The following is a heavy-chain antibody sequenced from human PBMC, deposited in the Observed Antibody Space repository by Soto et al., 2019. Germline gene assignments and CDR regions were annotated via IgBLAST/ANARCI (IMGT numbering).Heavy chain of an antibody. CDR1: GFTFDDYA. CDR2: ISWNSGSI. D-gene: IGHD4-17*01. CDR3: AKDMAAPGEDDYGTSLRYYYYMDV. J-gene: IGHJ6*03. Sequence: GGSLRLSCAASGFTFDDYAMHWVRQAPGKGLEWVSGISWNSGSIGYADSVKGRFTISRDNAKNSLYLQMNSLRAEDTALYYCAKDMAAPGEDDYGTSLRYYYYMDVWGKGTTVTVSS. V-gene: IGHV3-9*01.